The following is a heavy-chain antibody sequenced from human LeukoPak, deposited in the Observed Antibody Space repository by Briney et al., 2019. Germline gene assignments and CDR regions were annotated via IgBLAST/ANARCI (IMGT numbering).Heavy chain of an antibody. CDR2: INHSGST. V-gene: IGHV4-34*01. Sequence: SETLSLTCAVSGGSFSGYYWTWIRQPPGKGLEWIGEINHSGSTNYNPSLKSRVTISVDTSENQFSLKLSSVTAADTAVYYCARGPVPYYYGSGSSAAGIYFDYWGQGTLVTVSS. CDR1: GGSFSGYY. CDR3: ARGPVPYYYGSGSSAAGIYFDY. J-gene: IGHJ4*02. D-gene: IGHD3-10*01.